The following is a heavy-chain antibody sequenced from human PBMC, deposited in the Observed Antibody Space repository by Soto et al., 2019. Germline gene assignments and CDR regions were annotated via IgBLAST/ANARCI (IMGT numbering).Heavy chain of an antibody. J-gene: IGHJ4*02. D-gene: IGHD2-15*01. CDR2: IYWDDDK. CDR3: GHRPSHCSGGSCYSGFDY. V-gene: IGHV2-5*02. Sequence: QITLKESGPTLVKPTQTLTLTCTFSGFSLSTSGVGVGWIRQPPGKALEWLALIYWDDDKRYSPSLKSRLPITKQPATNKVVLTMTNRDPVVTATSYCGHRPSHCSGGSCYSGFDYWGQGTLVTVSS. CDR1: GFSLSTSGVG.